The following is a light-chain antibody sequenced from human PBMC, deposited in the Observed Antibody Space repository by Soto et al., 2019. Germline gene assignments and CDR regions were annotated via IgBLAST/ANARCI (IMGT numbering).Light chain of an antibody. J-gene: IGKJ1*01. CDR1: QSGSSY. V-gene: IGKV3-15*01. CDR2: GAS. Sequence: EILMTQSAATLSVSPGERVTLSWGASQSGSSYLAWYQQKPGQPPRLPIYGASPRATGIPARFSGSGSGTEFTVTISSLPSEDFAVYHCQQYNNWPRTFGQGTKVDIK. CDR3: QQYNNWPRT.